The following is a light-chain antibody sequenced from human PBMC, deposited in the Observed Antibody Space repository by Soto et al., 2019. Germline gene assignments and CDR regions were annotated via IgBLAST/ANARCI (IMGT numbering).Light chain of an antibody. CDR3: QQYGDSPLT. Sequence: EIVLTQSPGTLSLSPGETVTLSCRASQSVSIYLAWYQQKTGQSPRLLVYGASSRATGIPDRFSGSGSGTDFTLTISRLEPEDFAVYHCQQYGDSPLTFGGGTKVEIK. CDR2: GAS. J-gene: IGKJ4*01. CDR1: QSVSIY. V-gene: IGKV3-20*01.